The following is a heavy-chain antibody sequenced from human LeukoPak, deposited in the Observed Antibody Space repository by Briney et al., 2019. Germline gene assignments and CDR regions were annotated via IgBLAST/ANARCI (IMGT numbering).Heavy chain of an antibody. Sequence: GGSLRLSCAASGFAFISYWMTWVRQAPGKGLEWVANIKQDGSEKYYVDSVKGRFNISRDNTKNSLYLQINSLRVEDTAVYYCARDWELIYWGQGTLVTVSS. CDR3: ARDWELIY. CDR1: GFAFISYW. J-gene: IGHJ4*02. CDR2: IKQDGSEK. D-gene: IGHD1-26*01. V-gene: IGHV3-7*03.